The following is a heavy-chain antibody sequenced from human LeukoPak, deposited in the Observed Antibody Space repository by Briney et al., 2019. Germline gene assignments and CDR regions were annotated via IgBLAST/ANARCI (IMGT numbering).Heavy chain of an antibody. J-gene: IGHJ5*02. V-gene: IGHV1-24*01. D-gene: IGHD4-23*01. CDR1: GYTLTELS. CDR2: FDPEDGET. CDR3: ATAVVTPGWFDP. Sequence: GASVKVSCKVFGYTLTELSMHWVRQAPGKGLEWMGGFDPEDGETIYAQKFQGRVTMTEDTSTDTAYMELSSLRSEDTAVYYCATAVVTPGWFDPWGQGTLVTVSS.